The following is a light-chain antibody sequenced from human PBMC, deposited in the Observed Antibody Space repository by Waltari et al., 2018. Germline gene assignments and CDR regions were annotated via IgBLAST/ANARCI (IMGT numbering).Light chain of an antibody. J-gene: IGKJ2*02. CDR2: AVS. CDR1: QSLLHSDGKTY. Sequence: DLVMTQPPLSLSVTPGQPASIPCKSSQSLLHSDGKTYLYWYLQKPGQPPRLLIYAVSMRFAGVPDRFSGSGSGTDFTLKVSRVEAEDGGVYYCVQSIQLPCTLGQGTKREI. CDR3: VQSIQLPCT. V-gene: IGKV2D-29*01.